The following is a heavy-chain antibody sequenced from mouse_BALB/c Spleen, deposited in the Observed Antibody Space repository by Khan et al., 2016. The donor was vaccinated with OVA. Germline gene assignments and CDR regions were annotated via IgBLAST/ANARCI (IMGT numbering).Heavy chain of an antibody. CDR3: ARIEKKVATYFDY. CDR1: GYTFTSYW. D-gene: IGHD1-1*01. J-gene: IGHJ2*01. CDR2: INPTNGRT. Sequence: QVQLQQSGAELVKAGASVKMSCKASGYTFTSYWMHWVKQRLGQGLEWFAEINPTNGRTYYNEKFKSKATLTVDKSSSTAYMLLSGPTFEDSAVYSCARIEKKVATYFDYWGQGTTLTVSS. V-gene: IGHV1S81*02.